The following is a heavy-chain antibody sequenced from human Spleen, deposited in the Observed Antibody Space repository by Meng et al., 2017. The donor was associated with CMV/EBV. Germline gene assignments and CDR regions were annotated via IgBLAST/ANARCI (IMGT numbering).Heavy chain of an antibody. CDR2: ISPNSGGT. CDR1: GYKLTDYY. V-gene: IGHV1-2*02. D-gene: IGHD2/OR15-2a*01. J-gene: IGHJ6*02. Sequence: ASVKVSCKASGYKLTDYYTHWVRQAPGQGLEWMGWISPNSGGTNYAQKFQGRVTMTRDTSIGTAYMELTRLRSDDTAVYYCARDPYYTKYYYYGMDVWSQGTTVTVSS. CDR3: ARDPYYTKYYYYGMDV.